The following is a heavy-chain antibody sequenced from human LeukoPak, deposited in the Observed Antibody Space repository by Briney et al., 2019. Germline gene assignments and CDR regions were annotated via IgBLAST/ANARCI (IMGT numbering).Heavy chain of an antibody. CDR2: ITMNSVT. J-gene: IGHJ4*02. Sequence: GGSLRLSCSASGISISDYGMSWVRQAPGKGLEWLSYITMNSVTLYAESVKGRFTTSRDNDKNSVYLQLNSLRDEDTAVYYCTRGRYQFLGPNDSWGQGSLVSFSS. CDR3: TRGRYQFLGPNDS. D-gene: IGHD1-20*01. CDR1: GISISDYG. V-gene: IGHV3-48*02.